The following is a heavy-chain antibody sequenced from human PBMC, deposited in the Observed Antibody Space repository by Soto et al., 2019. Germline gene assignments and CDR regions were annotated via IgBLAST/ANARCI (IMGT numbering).Heavy chain of an antibody. CDR1: GFTFSSYG. Sequence: QVQLVESGGDVVQPGRSLRLSCAASGFTFSSYGMHWVRQAPGKGLEWVALIWYDGSNKYYADSVKGRFTISRDNSKNTLYLQMNSLRAEDTAVYYCAREEYGSGWPLDYWGQGTLVTVSS. J-gene: IGHJ4*02. CDR2: IWYDGSNK. V-gene: IGHV3-33*01. D-gene: IGHD6-19*01. CDR3: AREEYGSGWPLDY.